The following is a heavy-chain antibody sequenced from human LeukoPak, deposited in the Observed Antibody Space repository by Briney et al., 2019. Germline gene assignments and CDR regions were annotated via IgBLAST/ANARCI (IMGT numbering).Heavy chain of an antibody. D-gene: IGHD3-3*01. CDR1: GFTFSSYG. Sequence: GGSLRLSCAASGFTFSSYGMHWVRQAPGKGLEWVAVISHDGSNKYYADSVKGRFTMSRDNSKNTLYLQMNSLRAEDTALYYCAKAALYDFWSGPPRDYWGQGTLVTVSS. V-gene: IGHV3-30*18. CDR3: AKAALYDFWSGPPRDY. J-gene: IGHJ4*02. CDR2: ISHDGSNK.